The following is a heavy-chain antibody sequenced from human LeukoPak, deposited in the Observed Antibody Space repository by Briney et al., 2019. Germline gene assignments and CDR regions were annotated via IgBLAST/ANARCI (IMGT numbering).Heavy chain of an antibody. V-gene: IGHV3-48*03. CDR2: ISSSGSTI. CDR3: AKGVKYIVMVTAQLYFDY. J-gene: IGHJ4*02. D-gene: IGHD2-21*02. Sequence: GGSLRLSCAASGFNFSNYEMNWVRQAPGKGLEWVSYISSSGSTIYYADSVKGRFTISRDNAKNSLYLQMNTLRADDTAVYYCAKGVKYIVMVTAQLYFDYQGQGTLVTVSS. CDR1: GFNFSNYE.